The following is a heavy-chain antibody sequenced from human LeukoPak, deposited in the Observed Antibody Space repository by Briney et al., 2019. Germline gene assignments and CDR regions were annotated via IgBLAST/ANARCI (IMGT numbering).Heavy chain of an antibody. CDR1: GFSLMNSGVG. J-gene: IGHJ2*01. V-gene: IGHV2-5*01. CDR2: IYWNDDK. CDR3: AHQRYSSRFGYWYFDL. Sequence: SGPTLVKPTHTLTLTCTFSGFSLMNSGVGVGWTRQPPGKALECLAVIYWNDDKRYSPSLKSRLTITKDSSKNQVVLTMTNIDAVDTATYYCAHQRYSSRFGYWYFDLWGRGTLVTVSS. D-gene: IGHD6-13*01.